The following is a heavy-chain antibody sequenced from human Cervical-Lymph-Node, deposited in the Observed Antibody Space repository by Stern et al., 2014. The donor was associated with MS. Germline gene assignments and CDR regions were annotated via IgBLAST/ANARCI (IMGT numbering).Heavy chain of an antibody. CDR3: ARQRYFDY. CDR2: IFPGGSDI. V-gene: IGHV5-51*01. Sequence: MQLVQSGPEVKRPGESLKISCQASGYTFTSYWIGWVRQMPGKGLERIAIIFPGGSDIRYSPSFQGQVTISADKSSSTAYLQWNNLKASDTAIYYCARQRYFDYWGQGTLVTVSS. J-gene: IGHJ4*02. CDR1: GYTFTSYW.